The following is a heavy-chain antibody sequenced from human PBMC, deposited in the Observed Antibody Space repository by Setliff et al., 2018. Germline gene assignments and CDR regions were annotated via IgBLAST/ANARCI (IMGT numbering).Heavy chain of an antibody. J-gene: IGHJ4*02. CDR2: IKEDGSQR. CDR3: SSYLVS. D-gene: IGHD2-21*01. CDR1: GFEFKTQW. Sequence: GGSLRLSCAASGFEFKTQWMDWDRQAPGKGLEWVANIKEDGSQRNYVDAVRGRFTVSRDNARNLLYLQMNSLRVDDTAVYYCSSYLVSWGQGALVTVSS. V-gene: IGHV3-7*01.